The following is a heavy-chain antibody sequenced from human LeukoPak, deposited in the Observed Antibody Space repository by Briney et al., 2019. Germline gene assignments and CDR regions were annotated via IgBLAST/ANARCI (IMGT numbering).Heavy chain of an antibody. CDR3: ARHYVEMATMNAFDI. J-gene: IGHJ3*02. Sequence: SETLSLTCTVSGGSISSYYWSWIRRPPGKGLEWIGYIYYSGSTNYNPSLKSRVTISVDTSKNQFSLKLSSVTAADTAVYYCARHYVEMATMNAFDIWGQGTMVTVSS. D-gene: IGHD5-24*01. CDR2: IYYSGST. V-gene: IGHV4-59*08. CDR1: GGSISSYY.